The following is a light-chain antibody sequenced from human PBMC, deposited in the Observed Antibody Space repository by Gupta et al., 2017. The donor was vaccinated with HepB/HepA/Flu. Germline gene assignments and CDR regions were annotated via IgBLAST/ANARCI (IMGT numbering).Light chain of an antibody. CDR3: QQYDNLLT. J-gene: IGKJ3*01. CDR1: QDISNY. CDR2: DAS. V-gene: IGKV1-33*01. Sequence: DIQMTQSPSSLSASVGDRVTITCQASQDISNYLNWYQQKPGKAPKLLIYDASNLETGVPSRFSGSGSGTDFTFTSSSLQPEDIAKYYWQQYDNLLTFGHGTKVDIK.